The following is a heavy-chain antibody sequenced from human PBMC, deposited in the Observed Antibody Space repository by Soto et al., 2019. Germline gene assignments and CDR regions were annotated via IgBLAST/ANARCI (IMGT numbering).Heavy chain of an antibody. CDR1: GGPIRSSSHS. CDR3: ARDRRNYAYYYYGMDV. CDR2: IDESGNT. Sequence: SETLSLTCTVSGGPIRSSSHSWDWIRQSPGTGLEWIGNIDESGNTYYNPSLKSRVIISVDTSKNQFSLKLSSVTAADTAVYYCARDRRNYAYYYYGMDVWGQGTTVTVSS. D-gene: IGHD1-7*01. V-gene: IGHV4-39*07. J-gene: IGHJ6*02.